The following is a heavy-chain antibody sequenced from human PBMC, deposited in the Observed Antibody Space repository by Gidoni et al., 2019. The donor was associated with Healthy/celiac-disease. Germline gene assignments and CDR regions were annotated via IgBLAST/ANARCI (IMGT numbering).Heavy chain of an antibody. CDR1: GGSISRSSYY. CDR2: LYYSGST. CDR3: ARGIDASGSYHMDY. J-gene: IGHJ4*02. Sequence: QLQLQESGPGLVTPSETLSLTSTVSGGSISRSSYYWAWIRQPPGKGLEWIGSLYYSGSTYYSPSLKSRVTISVDTSKNQFSLKLSSVTAADTAVYYCARGIDASGSYHMDYWGQGTLVTVSS. V-gene: IGHV4-39*07. D-gene: IGHD3-10*01.